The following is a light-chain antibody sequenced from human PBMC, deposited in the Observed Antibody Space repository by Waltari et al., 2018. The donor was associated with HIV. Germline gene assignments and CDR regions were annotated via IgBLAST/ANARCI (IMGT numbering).Light chain of an antibody. J-gene: IGLJ3*02. CDR1: TSDVGGYNY. Sequence: QPALTQPPSPSGSPGQSVTIPCPGTTSDVGGYNYVSWYQQHPGKAPKLMIYEVSKRPSGVPDRFSGSKSGNTASLTVSGLQAEDEADYYCNSYAGSNNWVFGGGTKLTVL. CDR2: EVS. CDR3: NSYAGSNNWV. V-gene: IGLV2-8*01.